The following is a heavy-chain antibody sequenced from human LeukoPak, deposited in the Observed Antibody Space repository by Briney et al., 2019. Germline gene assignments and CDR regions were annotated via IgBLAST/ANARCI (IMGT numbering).Heavy chain of an antibody. CDR2: ITGSGDNT. Sequence: GGSMRLSCAASGFTFSTYAMNWVRQAPGRGLEWVSSITGSGDNTHYADSVKGRFTISRDNSKNTLFLQMNSLRDEDTALYYCAKGPEIYYGSGSFDYWGQGALVTVSS. V-gene: IGHV3-23*01. CDR1: GFTFSTYA. D-gene: IGHD3-10*01. CDR3: AKGPEIYYGSGSFDY. J-gene: IGHJ4*02.